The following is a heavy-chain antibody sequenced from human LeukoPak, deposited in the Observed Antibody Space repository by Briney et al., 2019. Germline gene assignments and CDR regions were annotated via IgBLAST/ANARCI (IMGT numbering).Heavy chain of an antibody. CDR2: IYYSGST. Sequence: SQTLSLTCTVSGGPISSGGYYWSWIRQHPGKGLEWIGYIYYSGSTYYNPSLKSRVTISVDTSKNQFSLKLSSVTAADTAVYYCAREAVAGTKEEAGDYWGQGTLVTVSS. CDR1: GGPISSGGYY. D-gene: IGHD6-19*01. CDR3: AREAVAGTKEEAGDY. J-gene: IGHJ4*02. V-gene: IGHV4-31*03.